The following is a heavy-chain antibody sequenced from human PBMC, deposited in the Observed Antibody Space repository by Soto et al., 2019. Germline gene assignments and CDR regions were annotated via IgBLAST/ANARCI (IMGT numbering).Heavy chain of an antibody. V-gene: IGHV3-30*18. CDR3: AKDAVVVAATPFNWFDP. J-gene: IGHJ5*02. CDR1: GFTFSSYG. Sequence: GGSLRLSCAASGFTFSSYGMHWVRQVPGKGLEWVAVISYDGSNKYYADSVKGRFTISRDNSKNTLYLQMNSLRAEDTAVYYCAKDAVVVAATPFNWFDPWGQGTLVTVSS. CDR2: ISYDGSNK. D-gene: IGHD2-15*01.